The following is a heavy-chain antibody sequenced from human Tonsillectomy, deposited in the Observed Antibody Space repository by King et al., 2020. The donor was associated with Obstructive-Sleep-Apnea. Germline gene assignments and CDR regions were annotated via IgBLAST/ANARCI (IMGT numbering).Heavy chain of an antibody. Sequence: QLQESGPGLVKPSETLSLTCTFSGGSISSYYWSWIRQPAGKEMEWIGRIHSSGSTNYNPSLKSRVTMSVDTSKNQFSLKLSSVTAADTAVYYCASWKVRGVIQEYWGQGTLVTVSS. V-gene: IGHV4-4*07. CDR2: IHSSGST. J-gene: IGHJ4*02. CDR3: ASWKVRGVIQEY. CDR1: GGSISSYY. D-gene: IGHD3-10*01.